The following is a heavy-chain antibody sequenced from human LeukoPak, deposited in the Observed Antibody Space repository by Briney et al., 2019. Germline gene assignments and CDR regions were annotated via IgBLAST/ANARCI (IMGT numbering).Heavy chain of an antibody. Sequence: PGGSLRLSCAASGFSFTTHSMNWVRQAPGKGLEWVSFISVTSSFISYADSVKGRFTISRGNGENSLYLQMNGLRAEDTAVYYCVRELLWFGGPGAFDIWGQGAMVTVSS. CDR1: GFSFTTHS. CDR3: VRELLWFGGPGAFDI. J-gene: IGHJ3*02. V-gene: IGHV3-48*01. D-gene: IGHD3-10*01. CDR2: ISVTSSFI.